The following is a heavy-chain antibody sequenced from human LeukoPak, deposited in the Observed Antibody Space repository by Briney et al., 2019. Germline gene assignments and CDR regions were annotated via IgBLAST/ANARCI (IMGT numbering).Heavy chain of an antibody. CDR3: ARGFLGGTDQYFDS. CDR1: GFTFSTYA. V-gene: IGHV3-23*01. J-gene: IGHJ4*02. Sequence: QPGGSLRLSCAASGFTFSTYATNWVRQAPAKGLEWVSTIGGGGPTTDYADSVKDRFTISRDNSKNTLYLQMNSLRAEDTAVYFCARGFLGGTDQYFDSWGQGTLVTVSS. D-gene: IGHD6-19*01. CDR2: IGGGGPTT.